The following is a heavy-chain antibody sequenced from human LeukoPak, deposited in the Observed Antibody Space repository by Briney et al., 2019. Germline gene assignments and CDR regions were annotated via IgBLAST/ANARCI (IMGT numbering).Heavy chain of an antibody. J-gene: IGHJ4*02. CDR1: GFTFSSYA. Sequence: PGGSLRLSCAASGFTFSSYAMSWVRHAAGKGLEWVSAISGSGGSTYYADSVKGRFTISRDNSKNTLYLKMNSMTAEDTAVYYCAKDAPVNIVVVPAANSWGQGPLVTVSS. D-gene: IGHD2-2*01. CDR2: ISGSGGST. V-gene: IGHV3-23*01. CDR3: AKDAPVNIVVVPAANS.